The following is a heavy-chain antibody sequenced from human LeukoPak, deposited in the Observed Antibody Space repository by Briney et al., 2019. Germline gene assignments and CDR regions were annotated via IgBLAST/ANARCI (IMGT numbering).Heavy chain of an antibody. CDR1: GFTFSSYG. D-gene: IGHD1-26*01. J-gene: IGHJ4*02. CDR3: AKVFRSGSYLSD. CDR2: ISYDGSNK. V-gene: IGHV3-30*18. Sequence: GRSLRLSCAASGFTFSSYGMHWVRQAPGKGLEWVAVISYDGSNKYYADSVKGRFTISRDNSKNTLYLQMNSLRAKDTAVYYCAKVFRSGSYLSDWGQGTLVTVSS.